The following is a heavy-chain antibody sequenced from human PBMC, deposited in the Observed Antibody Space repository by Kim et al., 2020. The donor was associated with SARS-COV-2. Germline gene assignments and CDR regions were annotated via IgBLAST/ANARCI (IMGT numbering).Heavy chain of an antibody. V-gene: IGHV1-3*01. CDR2: INAGIPHT. Sequence: ASVKVSCKASGYAFTSYVLHWMRQAPGQRLEWMGWINAGIPHTKFSQKFQDRVTITSDTSTSTAYMQLSNLTSEDTAVYYCTEDEIRHNNFWCLETRG. CDR1: GYAFTSYV. J-gene: IGHJ1*01. D-gene: IGHD2-21*02. CDR3: TEDEIRHNNFWCLET.